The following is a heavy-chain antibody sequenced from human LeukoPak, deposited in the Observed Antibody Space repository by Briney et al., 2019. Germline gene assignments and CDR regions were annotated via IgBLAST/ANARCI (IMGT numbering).Heavy chain of an antibody. D-gene: IGHD2-15*01. Sequence: GGSLRLSCAASGFTFSSYSMNWVRQAPGKGLEWVSSISSSSYIYYADSVKGRFTISRDDAKNSLYLQMNSLRAEDTAVYYCARWWRYCSGGSCYDYWGQGTLVTVSS. CDR3: ARWWRYCSGGSCYDY. J-gene: IGHJ4*02. CDR2: ISSSSYI. CDR1: GFTFSSYS. V-gene: IGHV3-21*04.